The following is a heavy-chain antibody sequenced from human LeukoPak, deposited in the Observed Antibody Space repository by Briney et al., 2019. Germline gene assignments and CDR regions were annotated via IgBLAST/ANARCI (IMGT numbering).Heavy chain of an antibody. CDR3: ARANFLYCSSTSCLFDY. CDR1: GYTLTDYY. D-gene: IGHD2-2*01. Sequence: ASVKVSFKASGYTLTDYYMHWVRQAPGQGFEWMGWINPNDGDTYYAQKFQGRVTMTRDTSISTAHMEVSRLRSDDTAVYYCARANFLYCSSTSCLFDYWGQGTLVTVSS. V-gene: IGHV1-2*02. CDR2: INPNDGDT. J-gene: IGHJ4*02.